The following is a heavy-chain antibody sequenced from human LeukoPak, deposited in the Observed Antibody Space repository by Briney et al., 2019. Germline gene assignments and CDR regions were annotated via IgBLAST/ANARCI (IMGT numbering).Heavy chain of an antibody. V-gene: IGHV3-21*01. Sequence: PGGSLRLSCAASGFTFSSYSMNWVRQAPGKGLEWVSSISSSSSYIYYADSVKGRFTISRDNAKNSLYLQMNSLRAEDTAVYYCARVTSRRYSSGWYDVWVFDYWGQGTLVTVSS. J-gene: IGHJ4*02. CDR2: ISSSSSYI. CDR3: ARVTSRRYSSGWYDVWVFDY. D-gene: IGHD6-19*01. CDR1: GFTFSSYS.